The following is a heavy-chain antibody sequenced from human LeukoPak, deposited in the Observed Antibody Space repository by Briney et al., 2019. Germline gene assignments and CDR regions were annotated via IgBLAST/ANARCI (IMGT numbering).Heavy chain of an antibody. CDR1: GGSISGGY. CDR2: VYTSGST. V-gene: IGHV4-4*09. Sequence: SETLSLTCTVSGGSISGGYWSWIRQPPGRGLEWLGYVYTSGSTNYNPSLKSRVTISVDTSKSQFALKLSSVTAADTAVYYCAKSYFDYSTYYSYYFNLWGQGALVTVSS. J-gene: IGHJ4*02. D-gene: IGHD4-11*01. CDR3: AKSYFDYSTYYSYYFNL.